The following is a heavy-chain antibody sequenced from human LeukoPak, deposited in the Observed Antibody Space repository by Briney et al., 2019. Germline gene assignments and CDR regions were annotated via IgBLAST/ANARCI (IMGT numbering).Heavy chain of an antibody. CDR3: AREPICSGGSCYYDY. Sequence: ASVKVSCKASGYTFTSYDINWVRQATGQGLEWMGWMNPNSGNTGYAQKFQGRVTMTRDTSISTAYMELSRLRSDDTAVYYCAREPICSGGSCYYDYWGQGTLVTVSS. V-gene: IGHV1-8*01. CDR2: MNPNSGNT. CDR1: GYTFTSYD. J-gene: IGHJ4*02. D-gene: IGHD2-15*01.